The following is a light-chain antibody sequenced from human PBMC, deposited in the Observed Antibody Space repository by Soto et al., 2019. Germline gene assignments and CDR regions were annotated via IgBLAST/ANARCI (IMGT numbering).Light chain of an antibody. CDR2: EVN. V-gene: IGLV2-14*01. Sequence: QSVLTQPASVSGSLGQSITISCTGTSSDVGGFDFVSWYQQHPGKAPKLMIYEVNNRPSGVSNRFSASKSGNTASLTISGLQAEDEADYYCSSWTSRTTQVLGGGTKVTVL. CDR1: SSDVGGFDF. J-gene: IGLJ3*02. CDR3: SSWTSRTTQV.